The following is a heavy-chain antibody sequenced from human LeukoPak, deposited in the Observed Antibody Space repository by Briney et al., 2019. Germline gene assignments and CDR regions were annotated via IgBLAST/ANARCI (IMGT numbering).Heavy chain of an antibody. Sequence: GESLKISCKASGSTFTSYWIGWVRPVPGKGLEWMGIIYPGDSDTRYSPSFQGQVTISVDESISSASLQWSFLKASDTGMYYCVRLSSRSCDYWGQGTLVTVSS. CDR1: GSTFTSYW. V-gene: IGHV5-51*01. CDR2: IYPGDSDT. J-gene: IGHJ4*02. D-gene: IGHD2-2*01. CDR3: VRLSSRSCDY.